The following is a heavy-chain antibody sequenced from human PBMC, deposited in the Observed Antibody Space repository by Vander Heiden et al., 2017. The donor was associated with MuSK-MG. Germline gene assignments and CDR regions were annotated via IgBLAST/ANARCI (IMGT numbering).Heavy chain of an antibody. CDR1: GYSISSGYY. CDR2: IYHSGST. CDR3: ARLASDIVVVPAASPDY. J-gene: IGHJ4*02. Sequence: QVQLQESGPGLVKPSETLSLTCAVSGYSISSGYYWGWIRQPPGKGLEWIGSIYHSGSTYYNPSLKSRVTISVDTSKNQFSLKLSSVTAADTAVYYCARLASDIVVVPAASPDYWGQGTLVTVSS. D-gene: IGHD2-2*01. V-gene: IGHV4-38-2*01.